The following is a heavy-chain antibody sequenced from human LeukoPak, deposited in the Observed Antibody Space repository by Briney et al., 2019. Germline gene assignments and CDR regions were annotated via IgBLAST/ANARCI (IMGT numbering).Heavy chain of an antibody. CDR1: GFTFSSYG. CDR2: IWYDGSNK. J-gene: IGHJ4*02. D-gene: IGHD3-10*01. CDR3: ARGSMVRGTPWYFDY. V-gene: IGHV3-33*01. Sequence: PGGSLRLSCAASGFTFSSYGMHWVRQAPGQGLEGLAVIWYDGSNKYYADSVKGRFTISRDNSKNTLYLQMNSLRAEDTAVYYCARGSMVRGTPWYFDYWGQGTLVTVSS.